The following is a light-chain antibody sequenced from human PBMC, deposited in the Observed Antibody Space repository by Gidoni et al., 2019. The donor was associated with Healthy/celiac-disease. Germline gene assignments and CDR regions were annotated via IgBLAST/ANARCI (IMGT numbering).Light chain of an antibody. CDR1: QSISSW. Sequence: DIQMTQSPSTLSASVGDRVTITCRASQSISSWLAWYQQKPGKAPKLLIYKASSLESGVPSRFSGSGSGTEFTLTISSLQPDDLATYYCQQYNSYSGTVXQXTKVXIK. J-gene: IGKJ1*01. V-gene: IGKV1-5*03. CDR3: QQYNSYSGT. CDR2: KAS.